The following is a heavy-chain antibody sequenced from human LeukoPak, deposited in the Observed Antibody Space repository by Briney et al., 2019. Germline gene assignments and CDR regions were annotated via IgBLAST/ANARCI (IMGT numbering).Heavy chain of an antibody. Sequence: SETLSLTCTVSGGSISSSSYYWGWIRQPPGKGLEWIGSIYYSGSTNYNPSLKSRVTISVDTSKNQFSLKLSSVTAADTAVYYCARARLDYYDSSATRDDWFDPWGQGTLVTVSS. J-gene: IGHJ5*02. D-gene: IGHD3-22*01. V-gene: IGHV4-39*07. CDR1: GGSISSSSYY. CDR3: ARARLDYYDSSATRDDWFDP. CDR2: IYYSGST.